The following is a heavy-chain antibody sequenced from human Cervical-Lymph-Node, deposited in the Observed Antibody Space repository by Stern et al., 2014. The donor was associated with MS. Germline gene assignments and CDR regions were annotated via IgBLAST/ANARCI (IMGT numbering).Heavy chain of an antibody. CDR2: IYHSGCT. CDR1: GGSISSGYC. J-gene: IGHJ4*02. CDR3: ARNGGNYALDY. V-gene: IGHV4-4*02. D-gene: IGHD4-23*01. Sequence: QLQLQESGPGLVKPSGTLSLTCALSGGSISSGYCWSLVRQPPGKGLEWFGEIYHSGCTNYNPSPQSPSTLSVDHSTYHFYLQMNSVNAADTAVYYCARNGGNYALDYGGQGTLVAVSA.